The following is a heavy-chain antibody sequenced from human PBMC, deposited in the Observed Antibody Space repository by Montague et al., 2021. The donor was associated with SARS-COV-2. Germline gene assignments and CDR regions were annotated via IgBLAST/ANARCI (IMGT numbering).Heavy chain of an antibody. CDR1: GGSISSSSYY. CDR2: IYYSGST. V-gene: IGHV4-39*01. CDR3: ATHGDPSGWTPKPFDF. Sequence: SETLSLTCTVSGGSISSSSYYWAWIRQPPGKGLEWIGSIYYSGSTYYNSSLKSRVFISVDTSKNQLSLTLTSVTAADTAVYYCATHGDPSGWTPKPFDFWGQGTLLSVSS. D-gene: IGHD6-19*01. J-gene: IGHJ4*02.